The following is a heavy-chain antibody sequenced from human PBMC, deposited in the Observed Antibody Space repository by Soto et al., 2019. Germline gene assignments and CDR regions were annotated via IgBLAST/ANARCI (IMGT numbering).Heavy chain of an antibody. Sequence: ASVKVSCKASGYTFTSYDINWVRQGTGQGSECMGWMNPNSGITGYAQKFQGRVTMTRDTSITTAYMELSSLRSEDTAVYYCARSPLNWGFDYWGLGTLVTVSS. CDR3: ARSPLNWGFDY. CDR1: GYTFTSYD. J-gene: IGHJ4*02. V-gene: IGHV1-8*01. CDR2: MNPNSGIT. D-gene: IGHD7-27*01.